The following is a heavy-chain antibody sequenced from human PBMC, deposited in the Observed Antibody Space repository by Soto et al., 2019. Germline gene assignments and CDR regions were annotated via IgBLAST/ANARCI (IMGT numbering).Heavy chain of an antibody. CDR3: ARGTSSSGDNWFDP. J-gene: IGHJ5*02. Sequence: QVQLQASGPGLVKPSQALSLTCTVSGGSINSGYYYWTRIRQHPGKGLEWIGYIYNSGSTYYNPSLKSRVTRSLDTSKNQFSLNLNSMTAADTSVYYCARGTSSSGDNWFDPWGQGTLVTVSS. D-gene: IGHD6-6*01. CDR1: GGSINSGYYY. CDR2: IYNSGST. V-gene: IGHV4-31*03.